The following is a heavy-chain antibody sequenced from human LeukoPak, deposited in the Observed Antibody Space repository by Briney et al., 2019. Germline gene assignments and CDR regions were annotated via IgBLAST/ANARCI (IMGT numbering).Heavy chain of an antibody. V-gene: IGHV3-74*01. CDR2: INSDGSST. Sequence: GGSLRLSCAASGFTFSSYWMHWVRQAPAKGLVWVSRINSDGSSTNYADSVKGRFTISRDNAKHTLYLQMNSLRAEDTAVYYCARRMSGSHDYWGQGTLVTVSS. CDR3: ARRMSGSHDY. J-gene: IGHJ4*02. CDR1: GFTFSSYW. D-gene: IGHD1-26*01.